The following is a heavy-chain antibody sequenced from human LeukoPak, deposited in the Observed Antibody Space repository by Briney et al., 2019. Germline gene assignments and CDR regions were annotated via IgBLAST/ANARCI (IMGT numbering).Heavy chain of an antibody. CDR1: GFTFSSYA. Sequence: PGKSLRLSCAASGFTFSSYAMHWVRQAPGKGLEWVAVISYDGSNKYYADSVKGRFTISRDNSKNTLYLQMNSLRAEGTAVYYCAKLYYYDSSGLDYWGQGTLVTVSS. D-gene: IGHD3-22*01. V-gene: IGHV3-30*18. J-gene: IGHJ4*02. CDR2: ISYDGSNK. CDR3: AKLYYYDSSGLDY.